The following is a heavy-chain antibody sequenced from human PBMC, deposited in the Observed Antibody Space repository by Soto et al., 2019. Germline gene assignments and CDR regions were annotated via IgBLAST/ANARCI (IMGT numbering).Heavy chain of an antibody. D-gene: IGHD6-13*01. J-gene: IGHJ6*01. CDR2: IYYSGST. CDR3: ARDLQYSRLFYGMDV. CDR1: GGSISSGGYY. Sequence: QVQLQESGPGLVKPSQTLSLTCTVSGGSISSGGYYWSWIRQHPGKGLEWIGYIYYSGSTYYNPSLKSRVTRSVDSSKNQFSLKLSSVSAADTAVYYCARDLQYSRLFYGMDVWGQGTTVTVSS. V-gene: IGHV4-31*03.